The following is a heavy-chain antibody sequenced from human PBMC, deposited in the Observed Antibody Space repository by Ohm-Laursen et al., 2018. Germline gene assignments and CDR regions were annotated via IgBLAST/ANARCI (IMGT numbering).Heavy chain of an antibody. V-gene: IGHV2-70*11. J-gene: IGHJ4*02. CDR2: IDWDDDK. CDR1: GFSLSTSGMC. Sequence: TQTLTLTCTFSGFSLSTSGMCMSWIRQPPGKALEWLARIDWDDDKYYNTSLKTRLTISKDTSKNQVVLTMTNMDPMDTATYYCARIWSGRGWLFDYWGQGTLVTVSS. CDR3: ARIWSGRGWLFDY. D-gene: IGHD6-19*01.